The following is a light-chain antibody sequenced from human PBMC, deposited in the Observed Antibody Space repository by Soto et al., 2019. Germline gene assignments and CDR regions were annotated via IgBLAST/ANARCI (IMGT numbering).Light chain of an antibody. V-gene: IGKV1-39*01. CDR1: QSISNY. J-gene: IGKJ1*01. Sequence: DIQMTQSPYSLSASVGDRVTITCRASQSISNYLNWYQQKPGKAPRLLIHAASSLQSGVPSRFSGSGSGTDFTLTISSLQPEDFAIYYCQQSYNAPRTFGPGTTVEIK. CDR2: AAS. CDR3: QQSYNAPRT.